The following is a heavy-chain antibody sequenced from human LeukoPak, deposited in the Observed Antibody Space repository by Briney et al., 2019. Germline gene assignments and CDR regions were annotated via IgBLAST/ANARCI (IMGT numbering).Heavy chain of an antibody. D-gene: IGHD1-1*01. Sequence: SVKVSCKASGGIFSNYAISWVRQAPGQGLEWMGGIIPIFGTANYAQKFQGGVTITTDESTGTAYMELSSLRSEDTAVYYCARGPELERFDYWGQGTLVTVSS. CDR2: IIPIFGTA. J-gene: IGHJ4*02. V-gene: IGHV1-69*05. CDR1: GGIFSNYA. CDR3: ARGPELERFDY.